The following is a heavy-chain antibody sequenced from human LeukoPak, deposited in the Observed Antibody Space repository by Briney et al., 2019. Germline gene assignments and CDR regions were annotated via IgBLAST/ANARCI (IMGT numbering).Heavy chain of an antibody. CDR3: ARLYGSGSSLYFDY. J-gene: IGHJ4*02. CDR1: GGSISSGSYY. CDR2: IYTSGST. Sequence: PSETLSLTCTVSGGSISSGSYYWSWIRQPAGKGLEWIGRIYTSGSTNYNPSLKSRVTISVDTSKNQFSLKLSSVTAADTAVYYCARLYGSGSSLYFDYWGQGTLVTVSS. V-gene: IGHV4-61*02. D-gene: IGHD3-10*01.